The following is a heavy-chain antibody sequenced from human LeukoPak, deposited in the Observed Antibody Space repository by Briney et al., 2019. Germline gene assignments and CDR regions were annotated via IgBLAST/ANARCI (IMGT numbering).Heavy chain of an antibody. V-gene: IGHV4-39*07. CDR1: GGSISSSSYY. D-gene: IGHD6-13*01. CDR3: ARVGSSWYGYPSPIDY. Sequence: KTSETLSLTCTVSGGSISSSSYYWGWIRQPPGKGLEWIVSIYYSGSTYYNPSLKSRVTISVDTSKNQFSLKLSSVTAADTAVYYCARVGSSWYGYPSPIDYWGQGTLVTVSS. J-gene: IGHJ4*02. CDR2: IYYSGST.